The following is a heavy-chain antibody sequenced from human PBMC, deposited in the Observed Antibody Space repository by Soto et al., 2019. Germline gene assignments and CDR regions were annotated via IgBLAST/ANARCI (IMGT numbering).Heavy chain of an antibody. CDR2: ISAGSSNI. J-gene: IGHJ4*02. Sequence: EVELVESGGGLVKPGGSLKLSCAASGFTFRTYYMIWVRQAPGKGLEWVSTISAGSSNIYYERSVKGRFTISRDNAKNLLYLQINSLRAEDTAVYYCARQYPSSSRHFDHWGQGTLVIVSS. D-gene: IGHD6-6*01. CDR1: GFTFRTYY. V-gene: IGHV3-21*01. CDR3: ARQYPSSSRHFDH.